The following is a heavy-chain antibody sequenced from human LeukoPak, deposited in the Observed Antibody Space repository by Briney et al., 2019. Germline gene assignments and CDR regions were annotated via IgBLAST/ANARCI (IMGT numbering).Heavy chain of an antibody. Sequence: ASVKVSCKASGYTFTSYGISWVRQAPGQGLEWMGWISAYNGNTNYAQKLQGRVTMTTDTSTSTAYMELRSLRSEDTAVYYCATGPVRGLRFLEWLLHFDYWGQGTLVTVSS. CDR2: ISAYNGNT. J-gene: IGHJ4*02. CDR1: GYTFTSYG. D-gene: IGHD3-3*01. V-gene: IGHV1-18*01. CDR3: ATGPVRGLRFLEWLLHFDY.